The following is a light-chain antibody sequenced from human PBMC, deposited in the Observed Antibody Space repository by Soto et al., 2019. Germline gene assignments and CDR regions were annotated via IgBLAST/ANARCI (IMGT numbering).Light chain of an antibody. CDR1: QTINNY. Sequence: DIPMTQSPSSLSASVGDRVTITCRASQTINNYLNWYQQKPGKAHKLLIYAATSLQGGVPSRLSGSGSGTDFTLTISSLQREDCAIYYCQQSSSTVLTFGGGTKVEI. V-gene: IGKV1-39*01. J-gene: IGKJ4*01. CDR2: AAT. CDR3: QQSSSTVLT.